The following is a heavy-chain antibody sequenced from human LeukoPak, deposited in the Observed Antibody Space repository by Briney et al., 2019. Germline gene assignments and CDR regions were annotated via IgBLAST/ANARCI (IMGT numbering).Heavy chain of an antibody. CDR3: ARDRGSGWDDAFDI. CDR2: ISSSSSYI. CDR1: GFTFSSYS. J-gene: IGHJ3*02. V-gene: IGHV3-21*01. Sequence: HPGGSLRLSCAASGFTFSSYSMNWVRQPPGKGLEWVSSISSSSSYIYYADSVKGRFTISRDNAKNSLYLQMNSLRAEDTAVYYCARDRGSGWDDAFDIWGQGTMVTVSS. D-gene: IGHD6-19*01.